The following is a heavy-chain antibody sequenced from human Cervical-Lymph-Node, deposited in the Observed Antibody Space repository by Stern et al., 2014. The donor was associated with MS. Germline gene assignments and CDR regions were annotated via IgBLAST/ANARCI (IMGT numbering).Heavy chain of an antibody. D-gene: IGHD6-13*01. Sequence: QMQLVQSGAEVKKPGASVKVSCKASGYTFTSYGISWVRQAPGQGLEWMGWISAYNCNTNYAQKLQGRVTMTTDTSTSTAYMELRSLRSDDTAVYYCARGFYSRNYYYHGMDVWGQGTTVTVSS. CDR3: ARGFYSRNYYYHGMDV. CDR2: ISAYNCNT. CDR1: GYTFTSYG. J-gene: IGHJ6*02. V-gene: IGHV1-18*01.